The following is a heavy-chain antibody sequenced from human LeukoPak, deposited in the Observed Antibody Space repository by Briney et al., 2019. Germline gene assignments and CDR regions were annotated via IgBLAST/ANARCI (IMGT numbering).Heavy chain of an antibody. CDR2: MSYSGST. CDR1: GGSISSSSYY. V-gene: IGHV4-39*07. Sequence: SETLSLTCTVSGGSISSSSYYWGWIRQPPGKGLEWIGSMSYSGSTYYNPSLKSRVTISVDTSKNQFSLKLSSVTAADTAVYYCARGMDYDILTGPAYYMDVWGKGTTVTVSS. J-gene: IGHJ6*03. D-gene: IGHD3-9*01. CDR3: ARGMDYDILTGPAYYMDV.